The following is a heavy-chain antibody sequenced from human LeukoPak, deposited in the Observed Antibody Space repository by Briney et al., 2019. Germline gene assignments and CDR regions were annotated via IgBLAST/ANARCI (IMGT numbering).Heavy chain of an antibody. CDR1: GFTLSSCG. D-gene: IGHD3-10*01. V-gene: IGHV3-30*18. CDR2: ITYDVVTT. CDR3: VKEQSSGNYRTADF. Sequence: GGSLRLSCAASGFTLSSCGMHWVRQAPGKGLEWVAVITYDVVTTYFDDSVKGRFTISRDTSKSMLYLQMNSLGPEDTAVYYCVKEQSSGNYRTADFWGQGTLVTVSS. J-gene: IGHJ4*02.